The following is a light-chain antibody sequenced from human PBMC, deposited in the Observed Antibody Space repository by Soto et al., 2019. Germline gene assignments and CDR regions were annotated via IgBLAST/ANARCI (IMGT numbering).Light chain of an antibody. Sequence: DVVMTQSPLSLPVTLGQPASISCRSSQSIVYSDGNAYLSWFQQRPGQSPRRLIYKAFNRDSGVPDRFSGSGSGTDFTLKISRVEAEDVGVYDCIQGTHWRPVTFGQATKVEIK. J-gene: IGKJ2*01. CDR1: QSIVYSDGNAY. V-gene: IGKV2-30*01. CDR3: IQGTHWRPVT. CDR2: KAF.